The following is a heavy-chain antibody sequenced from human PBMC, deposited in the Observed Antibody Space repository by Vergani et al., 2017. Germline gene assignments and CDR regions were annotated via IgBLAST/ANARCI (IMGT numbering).Heavy chain of an antibody. Sequence: QVQLQESGPGLVKPSETLSLTCTVSGGSISSYYWSWIRQPPGKGLECIGYIYYSVSTNYNPSLKSRVTISVDTSKNQFSLKLSSVTAADTAVYYCARSPKVTAYFDYWGQGTLVTVSS. D-gene: IGHD2-2*01. V-gene: IGHV4-59*01. CDR1: GGSISSYY. CDR2: IYYSVST. J-gene: IGHJ4*02. CDR3: ARSPKVTAYFDY.